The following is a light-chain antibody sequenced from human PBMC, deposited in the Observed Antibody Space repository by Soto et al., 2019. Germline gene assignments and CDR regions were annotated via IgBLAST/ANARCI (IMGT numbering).Light chain of an antibody. CDR1: SSDVGVYNY. CDR3: SSYTSSSTLPYV. Sequence: QSALTQPASVSRAPGQSITISCSGTSSDVGVYNYVSWYQQHPGKAPKLMIYEVSNRPSGVSNRFSGSKSGYTASLTISGLQAEDEADYYCSSYTSSSTLPYVFGTGTKLTVL. CDR2: EVS. V-gene: IGLV2-14*01. J-gene: IGLJ1*01.